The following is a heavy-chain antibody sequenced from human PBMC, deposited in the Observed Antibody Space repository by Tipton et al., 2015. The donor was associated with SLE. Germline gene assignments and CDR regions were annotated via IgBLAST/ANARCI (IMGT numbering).Heavy chain of an antibody. CDR3: ARGGGGYYDY. Sequence: LRLSCTVSGGSISGYYWSWIRQPAGKGLEWIGRVYSSGSTIYNPSIKSRITLSLDTSKNQFSLRVNSATAADTAVYYCARGGGGYYDYWGQGTLVTVSS. CDR2: VYSSGST. V-gene: IGHV4-4*07. J-gene: IGHJ4*02. CDR1: GGSISGYY. D-gene: IGHD1-26*01.